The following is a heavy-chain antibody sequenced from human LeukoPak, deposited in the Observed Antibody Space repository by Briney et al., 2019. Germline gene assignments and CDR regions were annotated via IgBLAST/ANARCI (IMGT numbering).Heavy chain of an antibody. CDR1: GGSISNSY. J-gene: IGHJ4*02. V-gene: IGHV4-59*08. CDR3: ARRASRENYFDY. CDR2: ISYSGTT. Sequence: SETLSLTCTVSGGSISNSYWNWIRQPPGKGPEWIGYISYSGTTNSNPSLKSRVTLSVDTSKNELSLKLSSVTAADTAMYYCARRASRENYFDYWGRGTLVTVSS. D-gene: IGHD5-24*01.